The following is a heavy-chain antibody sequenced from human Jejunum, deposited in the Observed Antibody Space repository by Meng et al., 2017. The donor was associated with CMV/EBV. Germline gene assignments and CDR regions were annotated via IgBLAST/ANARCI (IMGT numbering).Heavy chain of an antibody. D-gene: IGHD5-18*01. CDR3: AKSLVDTAMDLDE. V-gene: IGHV3-23*01. CDR2: IASSDRT. CDR1: GFTFSSFA. J-gene: IGHJ4*02. Sequence: VCGFTFSSFAITRVRRAPRKELEWVSTIASSDRTYSADTVRGRFTISRDNSMNTLHLQMNSLRAEGTAVYYCAKSLVDTAMDLDECGQETLVTVSS.